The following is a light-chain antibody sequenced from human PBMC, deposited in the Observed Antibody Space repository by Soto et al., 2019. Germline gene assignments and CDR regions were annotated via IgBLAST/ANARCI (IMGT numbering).Light chain of an antibody. J-gene: IGKJ4*01. CDR1: QSISTN. CDR3: QQYYDWPLVT. CDR2: GAS. Sequence: IIMTQSPATLSVSPGERVTLSCRASQSISTNLAWYQQKPGQAPRLLIYGASTRDTHIPDRFSGTGSETEFTLSDSSLQSEDFAVYYCQQYYDWPLVTFGGGTRVDI. V-gene: IGKV3-15*01.